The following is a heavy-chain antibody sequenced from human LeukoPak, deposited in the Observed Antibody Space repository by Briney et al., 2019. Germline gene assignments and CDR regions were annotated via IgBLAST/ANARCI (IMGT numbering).Heavy chain of an antibody. CDR1: GYTFASYD. CDR3: ARTYYDSSGYYLGLGY. Sequence: ASVKLSCKASGYTFASYDINWGRQAPGQGLEWMGWMSPNSGNTGYAHKFQSSATITRNTSITTANTELSSRRSEDTAEYYCARTYYDSSGYYLGLGYWGEGTLVTVSS. J-gene: IGHJ4*02. CDR2: MSPNSGNT. D-gene: IGHD3-22*01. V-gene: IGHV1-8*01.